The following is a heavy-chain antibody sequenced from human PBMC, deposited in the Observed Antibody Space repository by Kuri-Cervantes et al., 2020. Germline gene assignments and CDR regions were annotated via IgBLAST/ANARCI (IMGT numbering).Heavy chain of an antibody. CDR3: AKTEGFDY. J-gene: IGHJ4*02. V-gene: IGHV3-23*01. Sequence: GESLKISCAASGFTFSSYEMNWVRQAPGKGLEWVSAISGSGGSTYYADSVKGRFTISRDNSKNTLYLQMNSLRAEDTAVYYCAKTEGFDYWGQGTLVTVSS. CDR2: ISGSGGST. CDR1: GFTFSSYE. D-gene: IGHD2-21*02.